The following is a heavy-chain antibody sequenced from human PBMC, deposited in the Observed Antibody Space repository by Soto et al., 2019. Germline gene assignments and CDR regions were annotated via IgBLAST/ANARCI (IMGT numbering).Heavy chain of an antibody. CDR3: AKHNRRSCGTTHRYILDY. D-gene: IGHD1-1*01. V-gene: IGHV3-23*01. CDR2: VSATDDST. CDR1: GFTFSNFA. Sequence: EVQLLESGGGLGQPGGSLRLSCAASGFTFSNFAMNWVRQAPGKGLEWVSTVSATDDSTYYADSVRGRFTISRDNSKNTGYLQMNSLTAEATATYSCAKHNRRSCGTTHRYILDYWGQGTVLTVSS. J-gene: IGHJ4*02.